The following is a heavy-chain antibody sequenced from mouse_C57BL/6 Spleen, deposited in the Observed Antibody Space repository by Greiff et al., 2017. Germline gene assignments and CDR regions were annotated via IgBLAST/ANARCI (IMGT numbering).Heavy chain of an antibody. V-gene: IGHV2-6*01. J-gene: IGHJ4*01. CDR1: GFSLTSYG. CDR2: IWGVGST. CDR3: ASSSYGNYAMDY. Sequence: VQLQQSGPGLVAPSQSLSITCTVSGFSLTSYGVDWVRQSPGKGLEWLGVIWGVGSTNYNSALKSRLSISKDNSKSQVFLKMNSLQTDDTAMYYCASSSYGNYAMDYWGQGTSVTVSS. D-gene: IGHD1-1*01.